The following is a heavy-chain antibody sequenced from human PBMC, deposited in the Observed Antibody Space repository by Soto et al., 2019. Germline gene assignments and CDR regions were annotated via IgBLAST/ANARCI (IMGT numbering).Heavy chain of an antibody. CDR3: ARADRQSGYSSSWVFDS. J-gene: IGHJ5*01. Sequence: QVQLQESGPGLVKPLQTLSLICTVSGGSINSGGYYWSWIRQHPGRGLGWIGYIYYSGRTYYNPFLRGRVTSAAGASENQFSLNLSSVTAADTSVYFCARADRQSGYSSSWVFDSWGQGTLVNVSS. V-gene: IGHV4-31*03. D-gene: IGHD6-13*01. CDR1: GGSINSGGYY. CDR2: IYYSGRT.